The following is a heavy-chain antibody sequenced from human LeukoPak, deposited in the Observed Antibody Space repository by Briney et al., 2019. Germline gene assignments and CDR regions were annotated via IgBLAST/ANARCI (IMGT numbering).Heavy chain of an antibody. CDR2: IYPGDSDT. V-gene: IGHV5-51*01. D-gene: IGHD6-13*01. CDR3: AKTQSNHPGKAAAPRYFDL. CDR1: GYSFTSYW. J-gene: IGHJ2*01. Sequence: GESLKISCKGSGYSFTSYWIGWVRQMPGKGLEWMGIIYPGDSDTRYSPSFQGQVTISADKSISTAYLQWSSLKASDTAMCYCAKTQSNHPGKAAAPRYFDLWGRGTLVTVSS.